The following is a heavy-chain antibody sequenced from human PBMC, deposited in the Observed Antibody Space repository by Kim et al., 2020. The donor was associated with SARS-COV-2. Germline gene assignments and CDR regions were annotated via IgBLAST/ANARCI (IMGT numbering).Heavy chain of an antibody. V-gene: IGHV3-48*03. Sequence: GGSLRLSCAASGFTFSSYEMNWVRQAPGKGLEWVSYISSSGSTIYYADSVKGRFTISRDNAKNSLYLQMNSLRAEVTAVYYCARVTSGQLWPWGQGTLVTVSS. J-gene: IGHJ5*02. D-gene: IGHD5-18*01. CDR3: ARVTSGQLWP. CDR2: ISSSGSTI. CDR1: GFTFSSYE.